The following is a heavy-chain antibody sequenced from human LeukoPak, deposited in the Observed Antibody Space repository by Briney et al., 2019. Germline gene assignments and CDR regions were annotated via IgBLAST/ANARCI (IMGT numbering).Heavy chain of an antibody. CDR2: ITSTSSYI. V-gene: IGHV3-21*01. D-gene: IGHD4-17*01. CDR1: GFTFSTYT. Sequence: TGGSLRLSCGASGFTFSTYTMTWVRQAPGKGLEWVSSITSTSSYIYYAASVKGRFTISRDNAKNSLSLQMNSLRAEDTAVYYCARAPPYGDYERGADYWGQGTLVTVSS. CDR3: ARAPPYGDYERGADY. J-gene: IGHJ4*02.